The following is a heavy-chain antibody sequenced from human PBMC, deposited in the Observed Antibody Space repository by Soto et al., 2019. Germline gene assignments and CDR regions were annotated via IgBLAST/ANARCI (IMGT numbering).Heavy chain of an antibody. CDR3: ARISPSGAAAGTLDY. CDR2: IRHSGNT. D-gene: IGHD6-13*01. CDR1: GESFSCSN. Sequence: QVQLQQWGAGLLKPSETLSLTCAVYGESFSCSNWSWIRQHPGKGLEWIGEIRHSGNTNYNPSLKSRVTISVDTSKNQFSLRVTSMTAADTAVYYCARISPSGAAAGTLDYWGQGTPVTVSS. V-gene: IGHV4-34*02. J-gene: IGHJ4*02.